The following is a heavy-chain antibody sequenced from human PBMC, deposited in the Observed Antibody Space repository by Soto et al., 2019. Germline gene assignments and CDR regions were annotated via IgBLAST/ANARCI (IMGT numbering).Heavy chain of an antibody. V-gene: IGHV3-73*01. CDR2: IRSKANSYAT. Sequence: GGSLRLSCAASGFTFSGSAMHWVRQASGKGLEWVGRIRSKANSYATAYAASVKGRFTISRDDSKNTAYLQMNSLKTEDTAVYYCTTTLDYSYGMDVWGQGTTVTVSS. CDR3: TTTLDYSYGMDV. J-gene: IGHJ6*02. CDR1: GFTFSGSA.